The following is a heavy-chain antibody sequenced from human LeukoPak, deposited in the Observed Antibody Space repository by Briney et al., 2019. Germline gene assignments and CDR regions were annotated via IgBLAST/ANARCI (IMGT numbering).Heavy chain of an antibody. CDR3: ARYWGYYYDSTFDAFDI. CDR1: GGTFSSYA. V-gene: IGHV1-69*13. D-gene: IGHD3-22*01. CDR2: IIPIFGTA. J-gene: IGHJ3*02. Sequence: SVKVSCKASGGTFSSYAISWVRQAPGQGLEWMGGIIPIFGTANYAQKFQGRVTITADESTSTAYMELSSLRSEDTAVYYCARYWGYYYDSTFDAFDIWGQGTMVTVSS.